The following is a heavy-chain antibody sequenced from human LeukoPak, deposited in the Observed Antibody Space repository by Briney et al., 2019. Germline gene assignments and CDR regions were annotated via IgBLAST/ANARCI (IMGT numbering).Heavy chain of an antibody. J-gene: IGHJ6*03. CDR2: ISYDGSNK. Sequence: GGSLRLSCAASGFTFSSYAMSWVRQAPGKGLEWVAVISYDGSNKYYADSVKGRFTISRDNSKNTLYLQMNSLRAEDTAVYYCARGPYPYYYYYYMDVWGKGTTVTVSS. CDR1: GFTFSSYA. CDR3: ARGPYPYYYYYYMDV. V-gene: IGHV3-30-3*01.